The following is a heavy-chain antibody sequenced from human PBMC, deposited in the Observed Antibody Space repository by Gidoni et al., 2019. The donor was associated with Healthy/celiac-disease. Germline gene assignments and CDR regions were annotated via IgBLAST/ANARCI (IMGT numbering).Heavy chain of an antibody. CDR2: SIPIFGTA. CDR1: VGTFSSYA. J-gene: IGHJ4*02. V-gene: IGHV1-69*01. Sequence: QVQLVQSGAEVKKPGSSVKVSCKASVGTFSSYAISWVRQAPVQGLEWMGGSIPIFGTANYEQKFQVSVTITADESTSTAYMELSSLRSEDTAVYYCAREYCSSTSCYFFFDYWGQGTLVTVSS. CDR3: AREYCSSTSCYFFFDY. D-gene: IGHD2-2*01.